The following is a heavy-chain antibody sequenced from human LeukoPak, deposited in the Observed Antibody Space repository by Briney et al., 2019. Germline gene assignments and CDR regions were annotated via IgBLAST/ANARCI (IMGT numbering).Heavy chain of an antibody. D-gene: IGHD3-16*01. J-gene: IGHJ3*02. CDR2: IYYSGTT. CDR1: GGSISSYY. CDR3: ARDMERGSTRGRAFNI. Sequence: SETLSLTCTVSGGSISSYYWSWIRQPPGKGLEWIGSIYYSGTTNYNPSLKTRVTISVDTSKNQFSLKLSSVTAADTAMYFCARDMERGSTRGRAFNIWGQGTMVTVSS. V-gene: IGHV4-59*01.